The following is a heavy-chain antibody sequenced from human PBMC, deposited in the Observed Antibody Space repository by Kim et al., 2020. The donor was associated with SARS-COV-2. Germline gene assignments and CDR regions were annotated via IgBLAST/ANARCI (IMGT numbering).Heavy chain of an antibody. Sequence: SETLSLTCAVYGGSFSGYFWSWIRQPPGKGLEWIGEINHSGSTKYNPSLNKSRVTISADTSKNQFSLRLSSVTAADTAVYYCARGPHGDYVDYWGQGTLV. V-gene: IGHV4-34*01. CDR1: GGSFSGYF. CDR3: ARGPHGDYVDY. D-gene: IGHD4-17*01. J-gene: IGHJ4*02. CDR2: INHSGST.